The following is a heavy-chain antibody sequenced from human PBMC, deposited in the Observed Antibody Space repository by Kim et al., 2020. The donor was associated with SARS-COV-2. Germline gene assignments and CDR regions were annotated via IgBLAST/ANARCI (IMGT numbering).Heavy chain of an antibody. V-gene: IGHV3-33*01. CDR1: GFTFSSYG. Sequence: GGSLRLSCAASGFTFSSYGMHWVRQAPGKGLEWVVVIWYDGSNKYYAYSVKGRLTISRDNSKNTLYLQMNSLRAEDTAVYYCAREFHLFDWLFVDYYYG. CDR2: IWYDGSNK. J-gene: IGHJ6*01. CDR3: AREFHLFDWLFVDYYYG. D-gene: IGHD3-9*01.